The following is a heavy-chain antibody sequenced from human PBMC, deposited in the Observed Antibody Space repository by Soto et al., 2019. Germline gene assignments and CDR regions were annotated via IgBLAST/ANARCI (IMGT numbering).Heavy chain of an antibody. CDR1: GFTFSGSA. V-gene: IGHV3-73*01. D-gene: IGHD6-19*01. CDR3: TSTVASTVDY. J-gene: IGHJ4*02. Sequence: EVQLVESGGGLVQPGGSLKLSCAASGFTFSGSAMHWVRQASGKGLEWVGRIRSKANSYATAYAASVKGRFTISRDDSKNTAYLQMNSLKTEDTAVYYCTSTVASTVDYWGQGTLVTVSS. CDR2: IRSKANSYAT.